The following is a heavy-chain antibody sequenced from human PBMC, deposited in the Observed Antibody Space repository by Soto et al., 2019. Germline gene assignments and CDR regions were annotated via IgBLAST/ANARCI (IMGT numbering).Heavy chain of an antibody. CDR1: GCTFISYA. Sequence: GVPLRVSCAASGCTFISYAMSWVRQAPGKGLEWVAVIWSDGNNRYYADSVKGRFTISRDNSKNTLYLQMNSLRAEDTAVYYCVRGDNWNDEASDYWGQGTLVTVSS. CDR3: VRGDNWNDEASDY. CDR2: IWSDGNNR. V-gene: IGHV3-33*08. J-gene: IGHJ4*02. D-gene: IGHD1-1*01.